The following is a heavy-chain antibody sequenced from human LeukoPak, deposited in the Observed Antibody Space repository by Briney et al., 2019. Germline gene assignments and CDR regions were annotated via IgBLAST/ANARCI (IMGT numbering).Heavy chain of an antibody. V-gene: IGHV1-8*03. D-gene: IGHD4-17*01. J-gene: IGHJ4*02. CDR2: INPNSGNT. CDR1: GYTFTNCE. Sequence: GASVKVSCKASGYTFTNCEINWVRQATGQGLEWMGWINPNSGNTGYLQKFQGRVTITRKTSINTAYMDLSSLRSEDTAVYYCARGPPYGPQHYWGQGTLVTVSS. CDR3: ARGPPYGPQHY.